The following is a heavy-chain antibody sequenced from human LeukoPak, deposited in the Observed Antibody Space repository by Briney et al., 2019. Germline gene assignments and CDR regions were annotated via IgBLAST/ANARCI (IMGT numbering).Heavy chain of an antibody. D-gene: IGHD2-15*01. Sequence: SETLSLTCAAYGGSFSGYYWSWIRQPPGKGLEWIGEINHSGSTNYNPSLKSRVTISVDTSKNQFSLKLSSVIAADTAVYYCAKAGYCSGGSCYLNNWFDPWGQGTLVTVSS. CDR2: INHSGST. J-gene: IGHJ5*02. CDR3: AKAGYCSGGSCYLNNWFDP. CDR1: GGSFSGYY. V-gene: IGHV4-34*01.